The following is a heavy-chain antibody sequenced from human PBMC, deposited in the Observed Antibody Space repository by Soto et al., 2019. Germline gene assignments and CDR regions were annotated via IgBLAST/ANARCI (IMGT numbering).Heavy chain of an antibody. D-gene: IGHD5-12*01. V-gene: IGHV3-30*03. J-gene: IGHJ4*02. CDR2: ISYDGSNK. CDR3: ASGKREYSGSGDY. CDR1: GFTFSSYG. Sequence: QVQLVESGGGVVQPGRSLRLSCAASGFTFSSYGMHWVRQAPGKGLEWVAVISYDGSNKYYADSVKGRFTISRDNSKNTLNLQMNSLRAEDTAVYYCASGKREYSGSGDYWGQGTLVTVSS.